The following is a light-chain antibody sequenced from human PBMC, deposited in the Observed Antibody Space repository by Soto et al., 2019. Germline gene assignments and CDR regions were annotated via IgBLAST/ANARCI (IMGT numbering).Light chain of an antibody. V-gene: IGKV1-5*03. J-gene: IGKJ2*02. Sequence: DIQMTQSPSTLSASVGDRVTITCRASQGIGTLLAWHQQEPGKAPKLLIYKASSLESGVPSRFNGSGSGTEFTLTISTLQPDDLATYYCQQYKSSPCTFGQGTKLELK. CDR1: QGIGTL. CDR2: KAS. CDR3: QQYKSSPCT.